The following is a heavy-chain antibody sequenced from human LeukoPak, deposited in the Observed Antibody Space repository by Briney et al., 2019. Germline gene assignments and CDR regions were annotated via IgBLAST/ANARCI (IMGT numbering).Heavy chain of an antibody. CDR3: AKDEDLRGSPTARFDY. CDR2: ISGSGGST. J-gene: IGHJ4*02. D-gene: IGHD4-11*01. V-gene: IGHV3-23*01. Sequence: GGSLRLSCAASGFTFSSYAMSWVRQAPGKGLEWVSAISGSGGSTYYADSVKGRFTISRDNSKNTLYLQMNSLRAEDTAVYYCAKDEDLRGSPTARFDYWSQGTLATVSS. CDR1: GFTFSSYA.